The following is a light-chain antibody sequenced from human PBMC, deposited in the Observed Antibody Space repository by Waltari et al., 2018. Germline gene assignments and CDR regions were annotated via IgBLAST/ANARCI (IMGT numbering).Light chain of an antibody. CDR3: QHYLRLPVT. CDR2: GAS. J-gene: IGKJ1*01. Sequence: EIVLTQSPGTLSLSHGERATVSCRASQRVSRALAWYQQKPGQAPRLLIYGASTRATGIPDRFSGSGSGTDFSLTISRLEPDDFAVYYCQHYLRLPVTFGQGTTVEI. CDR1: QRVSRA. V-gene: IGKV3-20*01.